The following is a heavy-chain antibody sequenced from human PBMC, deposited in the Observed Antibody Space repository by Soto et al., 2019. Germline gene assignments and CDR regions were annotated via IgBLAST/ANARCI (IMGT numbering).Heavy chain of an antibody. D-gene: IGHD6-19*01. J-gene: IGHJ4*02. V-gene: IGHV3-23*01. CDR3: AKDAPDMSGWYYFDY. Sequence: EVQLLESGGGLVQPGGSLRLSCAASGFTFSSYAMGWVRQAPGKGLEWVSIINDNIGDTHYADSVKGRFIISRDDSKNPLYLQMNSLRAEDTAVYYCAKDAPDMSGWYYFDYWGQGTLVTVSS. CDR2: INDNIGDT. CDR1: GFTFSSYA.